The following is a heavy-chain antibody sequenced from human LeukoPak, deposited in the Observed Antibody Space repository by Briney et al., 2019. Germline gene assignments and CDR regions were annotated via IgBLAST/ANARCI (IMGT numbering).Heavy chain of an antibody. CDR1: GGSISSYY. V-gene: IGHV4-59*01. J-gene: IGHJ4*02. CDR2: VYYSGST. CDR3: ARAGSPGYYFDH. D-gene: IGHD6-19*01. Sequence: SETLSLTCTVSGGSISSYYWSWIRQPPGKGLEYIGYVYYSGSTDYNPSLKSRVTISVDTSKNQFSLKLSSVTAADTAVYYCARAGSPGYYFDHWGQGSLSPSPQ.